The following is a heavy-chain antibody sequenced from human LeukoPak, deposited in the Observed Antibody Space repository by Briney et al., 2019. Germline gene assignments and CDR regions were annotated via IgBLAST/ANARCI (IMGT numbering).Heavy chain of an antibody. Sequence: PGGSLRLSCAASGFTFSNYWMSWVRQAPGKGLEWVSVIYSGGSTYYADSVKGRFTISRDNSKNTLYLQMNSLRAEDTAVYYCAREGTWSYYYDYWGQGTLVTVSS. D-gene: IGHD1-26*01. CDR1: GFTFSNYW. V-gene: IGHV3-66*01. CDR2: IYSGGST. CDR3: AREGTWSYYYDY. J-gene: IGHJ4*02.